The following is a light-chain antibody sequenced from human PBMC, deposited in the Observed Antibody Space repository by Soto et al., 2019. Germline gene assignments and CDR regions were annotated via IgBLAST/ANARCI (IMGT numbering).Light chain of an antibody. CDR2: EVT. Sequence: QSVLTQPASVSGSPGQSITISCTGTSGDIGSYNRVSWYQQHPGKAPKLIIYEVTDRPSGVSNRFSGSKSGNTASLTISGLQAEDEAEDDCSSYTNINTRACVFGAGTKLTVL. J-gene: IGLJ1*01. CDR3: SSYTNINTRACV. CDR1: SGDIGSYNR. V-gene: IGLV2-14*01.